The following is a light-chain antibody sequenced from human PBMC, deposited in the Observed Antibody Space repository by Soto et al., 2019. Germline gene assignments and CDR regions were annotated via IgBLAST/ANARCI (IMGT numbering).Light chain of an antibody. CDR2: EVS. J-gene: IGLJ2*01. CDR3: SSFTSSTIPVV. Sequence: QSALTQPASVSGSPGQSITISCTGTSSDVGGYNYVSWYQQHPGKAPKLIIYEVSNRPSGVSNRFSGSKSGNTASLTISGLQAEDEADYYCSSFTSSTIPVVFGGGTKVTVL. V-gene: IGLV2-14*01. CDR1: SSDVGGYNY.